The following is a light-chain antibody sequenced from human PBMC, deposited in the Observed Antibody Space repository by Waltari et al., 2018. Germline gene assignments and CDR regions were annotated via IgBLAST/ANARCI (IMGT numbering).Light chain of an antibody. CDR2: YAT. J-gene: IGKJ5*01. CDR3: HQTRSVPIT. CDR1: KSIGSS. V-gene: IGKV6-21*02. Sequence: EIVLTQSPDFQSATPKVKVTITCRASKSIGSSLHWYQQKPDQSPKLLITYATQSISGSPSRFSGSGSGTYITPTSNIQEGEDAATYYCHQTRSVPITFGQGTRLEI.